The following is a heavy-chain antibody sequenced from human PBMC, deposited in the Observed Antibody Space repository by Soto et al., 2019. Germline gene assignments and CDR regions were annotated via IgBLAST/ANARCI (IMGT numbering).Heavy chain of an antibody. J-gene: IGHJ6*02. V-gene: IGHV4-39*01. D-gene: IGHD2-2*01. CDR3: ASLYCSSTSCFPRNYYYYYYGMDV. CDR2: IYYSGRT. Sequence: QLQLQESGPGLVKPSETLSLTCTVSGGSISSSSYYWGGIRKPPGKGLEGIGGIYYSGRTYYNPSLKSRVTISVDTSKNQFSLKLSSVTAADTAVYYCASLYCSSTSCFPRNYYYYYYGMDVWGQGTTVTVSS. CDR1: GGSISSSSYY.